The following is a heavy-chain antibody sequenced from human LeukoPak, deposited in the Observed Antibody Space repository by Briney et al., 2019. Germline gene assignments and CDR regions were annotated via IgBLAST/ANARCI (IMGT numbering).Heavy chain of an antibody. D-gene: IGHD5-18*01. CDR1: GYTFTSYV. J-gene: IGHJ4*02. V-gene: IGHV1-18*01. Sequence: ASVKVSCKASGYTFTSYVISGVRQAGEQGLEWMGGISAYNGNTNCTQKLPRRVPMTTDPSTSTAYMELTSLTSDDPAVYYCARDLGPPRGYSYGPPDYCGQGTLVTVSS. CDR2: ISAYNGNT. CDR3: ARDLGPPRGYSYGPPDY.